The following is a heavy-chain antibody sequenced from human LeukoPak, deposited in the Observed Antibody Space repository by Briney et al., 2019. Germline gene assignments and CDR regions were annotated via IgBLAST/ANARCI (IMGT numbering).Heavy chain of an antibody. Sequence: GGSLRLSCAASGFTFSSYEMNWVRQAPGKGLEWVSYISSSGSTIYYADSVKGRFTISRDNAKKSLYLQMDSLRAEDTAVYYCAKDLSYGTSYYYYYYMDVWGKGTTVTISS. CDR1: GFTFSSYE. D-gene: IGHD5-18*01. CDR2: ISSSGSTI. CDR3: AKDLSYGTSYYYYYYMDV. J-gene: IGHJ6*03. V-gene: IGHV3-48*03.